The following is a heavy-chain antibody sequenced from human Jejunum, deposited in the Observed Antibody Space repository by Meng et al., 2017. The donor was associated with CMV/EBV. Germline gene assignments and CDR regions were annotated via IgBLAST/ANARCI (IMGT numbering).Heavy chain of an antibody. Sequence: EGQLVESGGGLVPLGGSLTLSCAASPFSVNSHYMTWVRQAPGKGLEWVSVMYSYGSTYYADSVKGRFTISRDSSRNTLYLQMSSLRVEDTAVYYCARDIYSSSLNWGYWGQGTLVTVSS. CDR1: PFSVNSHY. V-gene: IGHV3-66*01. D-gene: IGHD6-13*01. CDR3: ARDIYSSSLNWGY. J-gene: IGHJ4*02. CDR2: MYSYGST.